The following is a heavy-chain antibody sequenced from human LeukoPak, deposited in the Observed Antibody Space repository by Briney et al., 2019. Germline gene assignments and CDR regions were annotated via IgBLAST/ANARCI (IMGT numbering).Heavy chain of an antibody. V-gene: IGHV4-31*03. CDR2: IYYSGST. CDR3: ARVVVVAAVPPPAPDAFDI. Sequence: SETLSLTCTVSGGSISSGGYYWSWIRQHPGKGLEWIGYIYYSGSTYYNPSLKSRVTISVDASKNQFSLKLSSVTAADTAVYYCARVVVVAAVPPPAPDAFDIWGQGTMVTVSS. CDR1: GGSISSGGYY. D-gene: IGHD2-15*01. J-gene: IGHJ3*02.